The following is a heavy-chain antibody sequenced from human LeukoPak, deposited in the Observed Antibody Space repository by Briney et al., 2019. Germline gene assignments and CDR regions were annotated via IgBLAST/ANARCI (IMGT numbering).Heavy chain of an antibody. Sequence: SVKVPCKASGGTFSNYAISWVRQAPGQGLEWMGRIIPMFGTTNYAQKFQGRVTITTDESTSTAYMEVSSLRIEDTAVYYCASVTVTTWAPDGHMDVWGKGTTVTVSS. D-gene: IGHD4-11*01. J-gene: IGHJ6*03. CDR1: GGTFSNYA. CDR2: IIPMFGTT. V-gene: IGHV1-69*05. CDR3: ASVTVTTWAPDGHMDV.